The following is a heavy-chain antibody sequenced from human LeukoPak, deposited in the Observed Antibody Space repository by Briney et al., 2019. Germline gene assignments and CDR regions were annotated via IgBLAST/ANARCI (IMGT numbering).Heavy chain of an antibody. D-gene: IGHD4-11*01. CDR1: GFTFSSYG. CDR2: INWAGATT. V-gene: IGHV3-43*01. Sequence: GGSLRLSCAASGFTFSSYGMHWVRQAPGKGLEWVSLINWAGATTYSADSVKGRFTISRDNSKNSLYLQMNSLRTEDTALYYCAKDMGMTTITGGFDFWGQGTLVTVSS. J-gene: IGHJ4*02. CDR3: AKDMGMTTITGGFDF.